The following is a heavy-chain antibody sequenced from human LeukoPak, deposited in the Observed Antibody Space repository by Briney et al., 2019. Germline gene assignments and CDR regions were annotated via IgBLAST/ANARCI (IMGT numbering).Heavy chain of an antibody. V-gene: IGHV4-34*01. CDR3: ARGTWNCSGGSCYSSFDY. J-gene: IGHJ4*02. Sequence: SESLSLTCAVYGGSFSGYYWSWIRQPPGKGLEWIGEINHSGSTNYDPSLKSRVTISVDTSKNQFSLKLSSVTAADTAVYYCARGTWNCSGGSCYSSFDYWGQGTLVTVSS. D-gene: IGHD2-15*01. CDR1: GGSFSGYY. CDR2: INHSGST.